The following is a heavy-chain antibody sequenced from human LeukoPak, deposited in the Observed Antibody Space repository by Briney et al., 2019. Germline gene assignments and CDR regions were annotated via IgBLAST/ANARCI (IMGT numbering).Heavy chain of an antibody. CDR2: IWNDGSTT. V-gene: IGHV3-33*01. CDR3: ARDRTNFVDY. CDR1: GFTFKICG. J-gene: IGHJ4*02. D-gene: IGHD3-9*01. Sequence: GGSLRLSCAASGFTFKICGMHWVPQAPGKGLEWVGVIWNDGSTTFYADSVRGRFTISRDNSKNTLYLQMNSLRAEDTAVYYCARDRTNFVDYWGQGTLVTVSS.